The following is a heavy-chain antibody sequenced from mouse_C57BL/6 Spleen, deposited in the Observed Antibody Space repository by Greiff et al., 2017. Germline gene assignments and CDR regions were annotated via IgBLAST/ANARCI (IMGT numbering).Heavy chain of an antibody. CDR3: ARHTTTVAASYFDY. D-gene: IGHD1-1*01. V-gene: IGHV5-6*01. CDR2: ISSGGSYT. J-gene: IGHJ2*01. Sequence: DVHLVESGGDLVKPGGSLKLSCAASGFTFSSYGMSWVRQTPDKRLEWVATISSGGSYTYYPDSVKGRFTISRDNAKNTLYLQMSSLKSEDTAMYYCARHTTTVAASYFDYWGQGTTLTVSS. CDR1: GFTFSSYG.